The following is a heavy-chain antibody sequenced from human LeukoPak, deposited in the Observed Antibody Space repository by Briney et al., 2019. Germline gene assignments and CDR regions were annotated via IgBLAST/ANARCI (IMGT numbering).Heavy chain of an antibody. D-gene: IGHD3-22*01. V-gene: IGHV3-21*01. J-gene: IGHJ3*02. CDR2: ISSSSSYI. Sequence: GGSLRLSCAASGFTFNTYSMNWVRQAPGKGLEWVSSISSSSSYIYYADSVKGRFTISRDNAKNSLYLQMNSLRAEDTAVYYCARDLGRSGYYTIDAFDIWGQGTMVTASS. CDR1: GFTFNTYS. CDR3: ARDLGRSGYYTIDAFDI.